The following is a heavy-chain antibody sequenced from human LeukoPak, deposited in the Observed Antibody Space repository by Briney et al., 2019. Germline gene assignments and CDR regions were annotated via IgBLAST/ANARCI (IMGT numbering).Heavy chain of an antibody. D-gene: IGHD3-10*01. CDR2: IYYSGST. V-gene: IGHV4-39*01. CDR3: ARTLYYYGSGSYWADYYMDV. J-gene: IGHJ6*03. CDR1: GGSISSSSYY. Sequence: SETLSLTCTVSGGSISSSSYYWGWIRQPPGKGLEWIGSIYYSGSTYYNPSLKSRVTISVDTSKNQFSLKLSSVTAADTAVYYCARTLYYYGSGSYWADYYMDVWGKGTTVTISS.